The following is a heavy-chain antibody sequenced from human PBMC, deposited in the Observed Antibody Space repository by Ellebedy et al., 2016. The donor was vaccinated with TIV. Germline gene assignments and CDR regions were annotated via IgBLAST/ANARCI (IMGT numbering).Heavy chain of an antibody. CDR3: ATFRGH. Sequence: GESLKISCAASGFTFSGYAMHWVRQAPGKGLEYVSGISNNGGNTYYANPVKGRFTISRDNSRNTLYLQMGSLRTEDMAVYYCATFRGHWGQGTLVHVSS. CDR1: GFTFSGYA. V-gene: IGHV3-64*01. J-gene: IGHJ4*02. CDR2: ISNNGGNT. D-gene: IGHD2/OR15-2a*01.